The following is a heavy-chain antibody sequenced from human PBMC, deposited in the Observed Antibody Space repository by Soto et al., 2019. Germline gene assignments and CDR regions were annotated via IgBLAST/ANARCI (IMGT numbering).Heavy chain of an antibody. J-gene: IGHJ4*02. D-gene: IGHD5-18*01. V-gene: IGHV6-1*01. CDR1: VDNVSSNSDA. CDR3: ATDPAGDIAMVRVYYKCCKHF. Sequence: SPTIPLTCAISVDNVSSNSDAWNLISQCPSRGLEWLGRTYYRSKLYNDYAVSVKSRITINPDTSKNQFSLQLNSVTPEDTAVYYCATDPAGDIAMVRVYYKCCKHFWGQG. CDR2: TYYRSKLYN.